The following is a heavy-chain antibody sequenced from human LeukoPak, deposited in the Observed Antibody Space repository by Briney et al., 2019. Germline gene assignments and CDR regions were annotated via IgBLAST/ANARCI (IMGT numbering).Heavy chain of an antibody. V-gene: IGHV4-59*01. CDR2: IYYSGST. Sequence: SETLSLTCTVSGGSISSYYWSWIRQPPGKGLEWIGYIYYSGSTNYNPSLKSRVTISVDTSQNQFSLKLSSVTAADTAVYYCARSFRFYYYGMDVWGQGTTVTVSS. D-gene: IGHD3-16*02. CDR1: GGSISSYY. CDR3: ARSFRFYYYGMDV. J-gene: IGHJ6*02.